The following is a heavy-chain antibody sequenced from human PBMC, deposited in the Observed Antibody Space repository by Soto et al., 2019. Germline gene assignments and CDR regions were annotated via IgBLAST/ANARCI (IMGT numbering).Heavy chain of an antibody. CDR1: GFTFSTYT. J-gene: IGHJ4*02. Sequence: GGSLRLSCVFSGFTFSTYTMYWVRQAPGKGLEWVSSINGRSNYVYYADSVKGRFTISRDNAKNSLYLQMNRLRAEDTAIYYCAREDGVVGSSSAFDHWGLGTLVTVSS. V-gene: IGHV3-21*01. CDR3: AREDGVVGSSSAFDH. D-gene: IGHD1-26*01. CDR2: INGRSNYV.